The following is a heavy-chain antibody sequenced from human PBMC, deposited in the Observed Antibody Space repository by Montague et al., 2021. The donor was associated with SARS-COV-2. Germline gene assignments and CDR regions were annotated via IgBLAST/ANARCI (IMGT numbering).Heavy chain of an antibody. CDR2: ISISGXT. V-gene: IGHV4-61*02. CDR3: ARDIAVAGLFDY. Sequence: TLSLTCTVSGGSISSGSYYWSWIRQPAGKGLEWIGRISISGXTXYXXXXKSRVTISVDTSKNQFSLKLSSVTAADTAVYCCARDIAVAGLFDYWGQGALVTVSS. CDR1: GGSISSGSYY. J-gene: IGHJ4*02. D-gene: IGHD6-19*01.